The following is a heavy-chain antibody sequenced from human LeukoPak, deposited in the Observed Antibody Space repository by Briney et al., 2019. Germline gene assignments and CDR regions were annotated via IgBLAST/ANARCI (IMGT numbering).Heavy chain of an antibody. CDR2: ISSTGNTI. Sequence: PGGSLRLSCAASRFTLSSYSMNWVRQAPGKGLEWVSYISSTGNTIYYADSVKGRFTISRDSARNTLYLQMNSLRAEDTAVYYCARDVDWCFDLWGRGTLVTVSS. J-gene: IGHJ2*01. CDR1: RFTLSSYS. CDR3: ARDVDWCFDL. V-gene: IGHV3-48*01.